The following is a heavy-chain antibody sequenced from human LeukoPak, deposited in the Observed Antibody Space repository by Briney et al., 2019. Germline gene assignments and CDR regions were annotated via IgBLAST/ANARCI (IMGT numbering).Heavy chain of an antibody. Sequence: SETLSLTCAVYGGSFSGYYWSWIRQPPGKGLEWIGEVNHSGSTNYNPSLKSRVTISVDTSKNQFSLKLSSVTAADTAVYYCALPGYQTPLRYWGQGTLVTVSS. J-gene: IGHJ4*02. CDR2: VNHSGST. V-gene: IGHV4-34*01. CDR1: GGSFSGYY. CDR3: ALPGYQTPLRY. D-gene: IGHD2-2*01.